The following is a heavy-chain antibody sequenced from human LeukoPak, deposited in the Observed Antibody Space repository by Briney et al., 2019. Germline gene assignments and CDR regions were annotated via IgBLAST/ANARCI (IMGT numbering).Heavy chain of an antibody. CDR2: IYTSGST. Sequence: SEILSLTCEVSGYSISSGYYWGWIRQPAGKGLEWIGRIYTSGSTNYNPSLKSRVTISVDTSKNQFSLKLSSVTAADTAVYYCAREDYSSGWYVYHWGQGTLVTVSS. J-gene: IGHJ4*02. CDR1: GYSISSGYY. CDR3: AREDYSSGWYVYH. V-gene: IGHV4-4*07. D-gene: IGHD6-19*01.